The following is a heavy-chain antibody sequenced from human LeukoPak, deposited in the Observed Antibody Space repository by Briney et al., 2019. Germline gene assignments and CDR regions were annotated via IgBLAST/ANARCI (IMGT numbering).Heavy chain of an antibody. CDR3: ARGDSDGTHH. J-gene: IGHJ1*01. D-gene: IGHD2-15*01. V-gene: IGHV1-2*02. CDR1: GYTFTDYY. CDR2: INPSSGCP. Sequence: ASVKVSCKASGYTFTDYYIHWVRQAPGQGLEWMGWINPSSGCPNYAPKFQGRVTLTRDTSISTTYMELSSLRSDDTAVYYCARGDSDGTHHWGQGTLVSVSS.